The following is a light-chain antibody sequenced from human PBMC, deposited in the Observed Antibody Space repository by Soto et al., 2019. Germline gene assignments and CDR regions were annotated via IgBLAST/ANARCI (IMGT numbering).Light chain of an antibody. CDR1: ISDVGSYNY. J-gene: IGLJ1*01. CDR2: DVS. Sequence: QSALTQPASVSGSPGQSITISCTGTISDVGSYNYVSWYQQYPGKAPKLMICDVSTRPSGVSDRFSGSKSGNTASLTISGLRAEDEADYYCGSYTTSSNYVFGTGTKV. V-gene: IGLV2-14*03. CDR3: GSYTTSSNYV.